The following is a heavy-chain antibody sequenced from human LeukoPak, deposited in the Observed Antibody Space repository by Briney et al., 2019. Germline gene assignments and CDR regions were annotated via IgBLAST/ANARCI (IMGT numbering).Heavy chain of an antibody. CDR3: ARTSVNSLWDDAFDI. CDR2: INQDGTEK. V-gene: IGHV3-7*05. CDR1: EFIFSKYW. Sequence: GGSLRLSCEASEFIFSKYWMSWVRQAPEEGLEWVARINQDGTEKYSVDSVKGRFTISRDNAKNSLYLQINNVKAEDTAVYYCARTSVNSLWDDAFDIWGQGTMVTVSS. D-gene: IGHD4-17*01. J-gene: IGHJ3*02.